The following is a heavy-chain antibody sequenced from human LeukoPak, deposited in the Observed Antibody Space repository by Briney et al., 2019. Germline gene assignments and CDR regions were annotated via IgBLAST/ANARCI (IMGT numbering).Heavy chain of an antibody. CDR1: GDSFSSNSAA. Sequence: SQTLSLTCAISGDSFSSNSAAWNWLRQSPSRGLEWLGRTYYRSKWYNDYAVSVKSRITINPDTSKNQFSLQLSSVTPEDTAVYYCARDRDGIVGATENYYMDVWGKGTTVTVSS. D-gene: IGHD1-26*01. J-gene: IGHJ6*03. CDR3: ARDRDGIVGATENYYMDV. CDR2: TYYRSKWYN. V-gene: IGHV6-1*01.